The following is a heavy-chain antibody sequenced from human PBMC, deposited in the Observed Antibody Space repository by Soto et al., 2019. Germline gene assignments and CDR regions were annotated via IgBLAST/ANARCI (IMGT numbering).Heavy chain of an antibody. Sequence: EVQLVESGGGLVQPGGSLRLSCAASGFTFSSYWMSWVRQAPGKGLEWVANIKQDGSEKYYVDSVNGRFTISRDNAKNAMSLEMNRLRAEDTAVYYCARDAPHLESLLYTTFLSDYWGPGTLVTVSS. CDR3: ARDAPHLESLLYTTFLSDY. J-gene: IGHJ4*02. CDR2: IKQDGSEK. V-gene: IGHV3-7*05. CDR1: GFTFSSYW. D-gene: IGHD3-3*01.